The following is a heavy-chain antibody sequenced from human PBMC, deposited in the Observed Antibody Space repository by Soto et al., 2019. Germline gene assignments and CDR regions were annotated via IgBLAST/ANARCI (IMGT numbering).Heavy chain of an antibody. D-gene: IGHD4-17*01. CDR2: IYYSGST. CDR1: GGSISSGDYY. CDR3: ARSTVTTQYGMDV. Sequence: TLSLTCTVSGGSISSGDYYWSWIRQPPGKGLEWIGYIYYSGSTYYNPSLKSRVTISVDASKNQFSLKLSSVTAADTAVYYCARSTVTTQYGMDVWGQGTTVTVS. V-gene: IGHV4-30-4*01. J-gene: IGHJ6*02.